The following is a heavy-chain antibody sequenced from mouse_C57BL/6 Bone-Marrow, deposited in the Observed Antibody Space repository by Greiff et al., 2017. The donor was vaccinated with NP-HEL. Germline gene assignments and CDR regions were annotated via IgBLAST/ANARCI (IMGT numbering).Heavy chain of an antibody. CDR3: ARSGGSSSYYFGY. J-gene: IGHJ2*01. V-gene: IGHV1-64*01. CDR2: IHPNSGST. CDR1: GYTFTSYW. Sequence: QVQLKQPGAELVKPGASVKLSCKASGYTFTSYWMHWVKQRPGQGLEWIGMIHPNSGSTNYNEKFKSKATLTVDKSSSTAYMQLSSLTSEDSAVYYFARSGGSSSYYFGYWGQGTTLTVSS. D-gene: IGHD1-1*01.